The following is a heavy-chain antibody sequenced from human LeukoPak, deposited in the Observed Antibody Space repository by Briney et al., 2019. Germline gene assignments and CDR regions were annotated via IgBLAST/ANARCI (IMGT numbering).Heavy chain of an antibody. CDR1: GESFSGYF. CDR2: SNHFGST. V-gene: IGHV4-34*01. Sequence: KPSETLSLTCAVSGESFSGYFWTWIRQPPGKGLEWIGESNHFGSTDYNPSLKSRVTISVDTSKKQFSLNVRSVTDADKAVYFCARGRLQLWSFPLPYNHYAIDVWGQGTTVTVSS. D-gene: IGHD5-18*01. CDR3: ARGRLQLWSFPLPYNHYAIDV. J-gene: IGHJ6*02.